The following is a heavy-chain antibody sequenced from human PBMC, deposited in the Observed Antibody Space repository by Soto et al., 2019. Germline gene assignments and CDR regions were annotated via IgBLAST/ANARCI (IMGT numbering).Heavy chain of an antibody. J-gene: IGHJ6*02. CDR3: ARESVVVVPAARHYYYYGMDV. CDR1: GHSFTSYW. V-gene: IGHV5-51*01. D-gene: IGHD2-2*01. Sequence: GESLKISCKGSGHSFTSYWIGWVRQMPGKGLEWMGIIYPGDSDTRYSPSFQGQVTISADKSISTAYLQWSSLKASDTAMYYCARESVVVVPAARHYYYYGMDVWGQGTTVTVSS. CDR2: IYPGDSDT.